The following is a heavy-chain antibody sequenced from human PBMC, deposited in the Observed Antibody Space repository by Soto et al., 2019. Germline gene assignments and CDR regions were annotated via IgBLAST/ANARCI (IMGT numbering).Heavy chain of an antibody. J-gene: IGHJ6*02. V-gene: IGHV1-2*04. CDR1: GYTFTGYY. CDR3: ARRSGSPYGMDV. D-gene: IGHD3-10*01. Sequence: ASVKVSCKASGYTFTGYYMHWVRQAPGQGLEWMGWINPNSGGTNYAQKFQGWVTMTRGTSISTAYMELSRLRSDDTAVYYCARRSGSPYGMDVWGQGTTVTVSS. CDR2: INPNSGGT.